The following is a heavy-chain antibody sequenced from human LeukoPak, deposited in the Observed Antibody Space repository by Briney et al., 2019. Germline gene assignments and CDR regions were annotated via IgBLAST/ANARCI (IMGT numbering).Heavy chain of an antibody. D-gene: IGHD3-22*01. Sequence: PGGSLRLSCAASGFTFSSYGMHWVRQAPGKGLEWVAVISYDGSNKYYADSVKGRFTISRDNSKNTLYLQMNSLRAEDTAVYYCAKDLFRYDSSGTAGYWGQGTLVTVSS. CDR1: GFTFSSYG. J-gene: IGHJ4*02. CDR3: AKDLFRYDSSGTAGY. CDR2: ISYDGSNK. V-gene: IGHV3-30*18.